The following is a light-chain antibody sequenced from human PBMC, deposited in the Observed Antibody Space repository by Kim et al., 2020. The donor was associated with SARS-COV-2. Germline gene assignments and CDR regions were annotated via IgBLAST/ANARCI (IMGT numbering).Light chain of an antibody. V-gene: IGLV1-40*01. CDR3: QSYDSPYVV. Sequence: PGKGVTVSCTGRSSNIGAGYDVHWYQQLPGTAPKLLIYGNSNRPSGVPDRFSGSKSGTSASLAITGLQAEDEADYYCQSYDSPYVVFGGGTQLTVL. CDR1: SSNIGAGYD. CDR2: GNS. J-gene: IGLJ2*01.